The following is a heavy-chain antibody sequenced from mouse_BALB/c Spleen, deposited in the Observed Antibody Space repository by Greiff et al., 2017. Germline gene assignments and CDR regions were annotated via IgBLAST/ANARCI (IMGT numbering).Heavy chain of an antibody. J-gene: IGHJ2*01. D-gene: IGHD2-1*01. CDR3: ARGAYYGNFFDY. CDR1: GFTFTDYY. V-gene: IGHV7-3*02. CDR2: IRNEANGSKT. Sequence: EVQVVESGGGLVQPGGSLRLSCATSGFTFTDYYMSWVRQPPGKALEWLGFIRNEANGSKTEYSASVKGRFTISRDNSKSFLYLHMNTLRAEDRSTYAGARGAYYGNFFDYWGQGTTLTVSS.